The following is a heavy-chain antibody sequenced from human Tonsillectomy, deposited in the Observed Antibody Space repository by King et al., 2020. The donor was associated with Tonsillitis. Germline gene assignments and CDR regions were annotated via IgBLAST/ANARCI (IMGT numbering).Heavy chain of an antibody. D-gene: IGHD3-10*01. CDR2: ISYDGSNK. Sequence: VQLVESGGGVVQPGRSLRLSCAASGFTFSSYAMHWVRQAPGKGLEWVAVISYDGSNKYYADSVKGRFTISRDNSKNTLYLQMNSLRAEDTAVYYCARDPVLLWFGDLTTWLDYRGQGTLVTVSS. V-gene: IGHV3-30*01. CDR3: ARDPVLLWFGDLTTWLDY. J-gene: IGHJ4*02. CDR1: GFTFSSYA.